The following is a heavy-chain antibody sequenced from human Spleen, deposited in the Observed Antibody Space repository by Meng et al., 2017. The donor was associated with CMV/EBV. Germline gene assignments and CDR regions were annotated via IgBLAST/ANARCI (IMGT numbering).Heavy chain of an antibody. CDR1: GYTFTDYH. CDR2: INPNTGAT. J-gene: IGHJ3*02. V-gene: IGHV1-2*02. D-gene: IGHD2/OR15-2a*01. CDR3: ARDGLSI. Sequence: ASVKVSCKASGYTFTDYHIHWVRQAPGQGPEWMGWINPNTGATNYAQKFQGRVTMTRDMSISTAHVELNRLTSGDTALYYCARDGLSIWGQGTMVTV.